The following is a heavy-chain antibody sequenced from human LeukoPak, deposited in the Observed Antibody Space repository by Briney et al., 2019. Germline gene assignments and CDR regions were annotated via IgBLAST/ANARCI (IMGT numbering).Heavy chain of an antibody. V-gene: IGHV3-30*18. D-gene: IGHD4-23*01. J-gene: IGHJ4*02. CDR3: AKEVHGGTGFDY. CDR2: ISYDGSNK. CDR1: GFTFSSYG. Sequence: PGGSLRLSCAASGFTFSSYGMHWVRQAPGKGLEWVAVISYDGSNKYYADSVKGRFTISRDNSKNTLYLQMNSLRAEDTAVYYCAKEVHGGTGFDYWGQGTLVTVSS.